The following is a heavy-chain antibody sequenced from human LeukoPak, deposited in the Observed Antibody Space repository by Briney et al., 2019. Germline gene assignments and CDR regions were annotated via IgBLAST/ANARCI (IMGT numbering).Heavy chain of an antibody. Sequence: GSLRLSCAASGFTVSSNYMSWVRQAPGKGLEWVSVIYSGGSTYYADSVKGRFTISRVNSKNTPYLQMNSLRAEDTAVYYCARSMAGQFPFYYYYGMDVWGQGTTVTVSS. V-gene: IGHV3-53*01. CDR3: ARSMAGQFPFYYYYGMDV. J-gene: IGHJ6*02. CDR2: IYSGGST. D-gene: IGHD6-19*01. CDR1: GFTVSSNY.